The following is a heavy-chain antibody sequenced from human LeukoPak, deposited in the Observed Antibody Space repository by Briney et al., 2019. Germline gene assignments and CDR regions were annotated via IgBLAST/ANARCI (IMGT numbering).Heavy chain of an antibody. J-gene: IGHJ4*02. V-gene: IGHV4-59*01. CDR3: ARVSVTMSWYYFDY. CDR1: GGSISSYY. Sequence: SETLSLTCTVSGGSISSYYWSWIRQPPGKGLEWIGYIYYSGSTNYNPSLKSRVTISVDTSKNQFSLKLSSVTAADTAVYYCARVSVTMSWYYFDYWSQGTLVTVSS. CDR2: IYYSGST. D-gene: IGHD2-8*02.